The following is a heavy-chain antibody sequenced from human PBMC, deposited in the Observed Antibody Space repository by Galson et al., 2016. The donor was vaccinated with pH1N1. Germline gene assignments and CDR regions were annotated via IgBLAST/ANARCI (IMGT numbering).Heavy chain of an antibody. CDR2: IHTTTGDP. CDR3: ARESYRCSGGSCYFDS. D-gene: IGHD2-15*01. J-gene: IGHJ4*02. V-gene: IGHV7-4-1*01. Sequence: SVKVSCKASGYTFASYAINWVRQVPGQGLEWMGWIHTTTGDPSYGQGFTGRFVFFLGTSVNTAYLQIRSLKTEDAAVYYCARESYRCSGGSCYFDSWGQGTLVTVSS. CDR1: GYTFASYA.